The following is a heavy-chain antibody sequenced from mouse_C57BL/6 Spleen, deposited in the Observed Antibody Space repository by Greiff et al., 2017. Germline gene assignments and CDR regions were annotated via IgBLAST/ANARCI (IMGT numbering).Heavy chain of an antibody. CDR1: GYTFTGYW. CDR3: ERCERYDGSRYVGYFDV. Sequence: QVQLKESGAELMKPGASVKLSCKATGYTFTGYWIEWVKQRPGHGLEWIGEILPGSGSTNYNEKFKGKATFTADTSSNTAYMQLSSLTTEDSAIYYCERCERYDGSRYVGYFDVWGTGTTVTVSS. J-gene: IGHJ1*03. V-gene: IGHV1-9*01. D-gene: IGHD1-1*01. CDR2: ILPGSGST.